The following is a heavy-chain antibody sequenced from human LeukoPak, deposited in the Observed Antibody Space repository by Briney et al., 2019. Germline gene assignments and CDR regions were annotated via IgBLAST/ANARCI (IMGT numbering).Heavy chain of an antibody. CDR1: GFTFSFYS. CDR2: ISSYSGTI. CDR3: AKDRGGSSGHYYGYFDY. Sequence: PGGSLRLSCAASGFTFSFYSMNWVRQAPGKGLEWVSYISSYSGTIKYADSAKGRFTISRDNAKNSLYLQMNSLRVEDTAVYYCAKDRGGSSGHYYGYFDYWGQGTLVTVSS. D-gene: IGHD3-22*01. J-gene: IGHJ4*02. V-gene: IGHV3-48*01.